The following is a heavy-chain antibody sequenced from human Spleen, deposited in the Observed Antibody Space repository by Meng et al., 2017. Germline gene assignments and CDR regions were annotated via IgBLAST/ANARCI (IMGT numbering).Heavy chain of an antibody. CDR1: GDNVSTINAA. CDR2: TYYRSKWYN. Sequence: SQTLSLTCAISGDNVSTINAAWNWIRQSPSRGLEWLGRTYYRSKWYNDYAISGRSRMTINPDTSKNQFYLQLNSVTHEDTAVYYCAREAHSNIDYWGQGTRVTVSS. J-gene: IGHJ4*02. CDR3: AREAHSNIDY. D-gene: IGHD2-21*01. V-gene: IGHV6-1*01.